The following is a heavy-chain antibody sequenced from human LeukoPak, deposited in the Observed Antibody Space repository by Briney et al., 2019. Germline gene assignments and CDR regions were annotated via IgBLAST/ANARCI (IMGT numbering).Heavy chain of an antibody. Sequence: GGSLRLSCAASGFTFSSYWMSWVRQAPGKGLEWVANIKQDGSEKYYVDSAKGRFTISRDNSKNTLYLQMNSLRAEDTAVYHCAKVGKVGVTFDYFDYWGQGTLVTVSS. CDR1: GFTFSSYW. CDR2: IKQDGSEK. CDR3: AKVGKVGVTFDYFDY. D-gene: IGHD1-26*01. V-gene: IGHV3-7*05. J-gene: IGHJ4*02.